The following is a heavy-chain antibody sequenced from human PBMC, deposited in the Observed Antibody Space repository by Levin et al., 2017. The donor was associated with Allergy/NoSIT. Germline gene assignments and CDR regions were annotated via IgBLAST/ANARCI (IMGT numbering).Heavy chain of an antibody. D-gene: IGHD4-17*01. CDR2: IIPIFGTA. Sequence: ASVKVSCKASGGTFSSYAISWVRQAPGQGLEWMGGIIPIFGTANYAQKFQGRVTITADESTSTAYMELSSLRSEDTAVYYCISGDRPDDAFDIWGQGTMVTVSS. V-gene: IGHV1-69*13. J-gene: IGHJ3*02. CDR3: ISGDRPDDAFDI. CDR1: GGTFSSYA.